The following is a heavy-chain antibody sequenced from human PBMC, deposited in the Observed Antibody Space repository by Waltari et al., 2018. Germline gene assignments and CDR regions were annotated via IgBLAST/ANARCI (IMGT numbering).Heavy chain of an antibody. V-gene: IGHV1-2*02. CDR1: GYTFTDYY. J-gene: IGHJ4*02. D-gene: IGHD6-13*01. Sequence: QVQLVQSGSEVKRPGASVKVSCKASGYTFTDYYIHWVRQAPGQGLEWMGWINPKSGDTKYAQKFQGRVTMTRDTSISTAYMELSRLKSDDTAVFYCARKSWHDFWGQGSLVTVSS. CDR2: INPKSGDT. CDR3: ARKSWHDF.